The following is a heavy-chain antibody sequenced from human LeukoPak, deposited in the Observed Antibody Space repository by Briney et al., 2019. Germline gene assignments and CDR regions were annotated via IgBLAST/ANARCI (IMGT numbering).Heavy chain of an antibody. J-gene: IGHJ6*02. CDR2: IYSGGST. CDR1: GFTVSSNY. CDR3: ARDLFVRDYGSGSPDPFLDYYGMDV. V-gene: IGHV3-66*01. Sequence: HSGGSLRLSCAASGFTVSSNYMSWVRQAPGKGLEWVSVIYSGGSTYYADSVKGRFTISRDNSKNTLYLQMNSLRAEDTAVYYCARDLFVRDYGSGSPDPFLDYYGMDVWGQGTTVTVSS. D-gene: IGHD3-10*01.